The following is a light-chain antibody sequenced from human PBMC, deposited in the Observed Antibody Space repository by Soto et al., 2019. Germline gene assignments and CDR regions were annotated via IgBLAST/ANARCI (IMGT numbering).Light chain of an antibody. V-gene: IGLV2-14*01. Sequence: QSVLTQPASVSGSPGQSITISCTGISSDVGSYNYVSWYQQHPGKAPKLMIYEVSDRPSGISSRFSGSKSGNTASLTISGLQTEDEADYYCSSYTSSSTLFGTGTKLTVL. CDR2: EVS. CDR1: SSDVGSYNY. CDR3: SSYTSSSTL. J-gene: IGLJ1*01.